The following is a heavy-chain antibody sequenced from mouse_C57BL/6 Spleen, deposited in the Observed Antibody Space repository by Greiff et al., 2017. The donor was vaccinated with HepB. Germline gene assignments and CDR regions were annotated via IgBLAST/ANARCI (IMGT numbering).Heavy chain of an antibody. CDR1: GYTFTSYW. CDR2: IHPSDSDT. D-gene: IGHD1-1*01. Sequence: QVQLQQSGAELVKPGASVKVSCKASGYTFTSYWMHWVKQRPGQGLEWIGRIHPSDSDTNYNQKFKGKATLTVDKSSSTAYMQLSSLTSEDSAVYYCAKPHYYGSSHWYFDVWGTGTTVTVSS. J-gene: IGHJ1*03. CDR3: AKPHYYGSSHWYFDV. V-gene: IGHV1-74*01.